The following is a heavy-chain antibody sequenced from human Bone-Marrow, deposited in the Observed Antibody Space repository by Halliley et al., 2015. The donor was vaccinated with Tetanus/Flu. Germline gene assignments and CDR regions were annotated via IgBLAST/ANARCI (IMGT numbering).Heavy chain of an antibody. CDR2: VSGDGSST. V-gene: IGHV3-74*01. D-gene: IGHD2-2*02. CDR3: ARVGLHYTNSIFPFDY. J-gene: IGHJ4*02. Sequence: RVSGDGSSTNYADSVKGRFTISRDNAKNTLYLQMNSLRAEDTAVYYCARVGLHYTNSIFPFDYWGQGALVTVSS.